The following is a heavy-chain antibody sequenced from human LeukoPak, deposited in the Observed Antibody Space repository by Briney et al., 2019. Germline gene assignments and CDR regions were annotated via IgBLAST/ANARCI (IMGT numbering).Heavy chain of an antibody. V-gene: IGHV5-51*01. CDR3: ARPVGDGYNFHAFDI. J-gene: IGHJ3*02. Sequence: GESLKISCKGSGYSFTNYWIGWVRQMPGKGLEWMGVIYPGDSDTRYSPSFQGQVTISVDKSISTAYLQWSSLKASNTAMYYCARPVGDGYNFHAFDIWGQGTMVTVSS. CDR2: IYPGDSDT. D-gene: IGHD5-24*01. CDR1: GYSFTNYW.